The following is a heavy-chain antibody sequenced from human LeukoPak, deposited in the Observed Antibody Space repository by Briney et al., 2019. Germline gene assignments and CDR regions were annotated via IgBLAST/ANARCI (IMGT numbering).Heavy chain of an antibody. J-gene: IGHJ4*02. CDR2: ISYDGSNK. D-gene: IGHD2/OR15-2a*01. Sequence: PGRSLRLSCAASGFTFSSYAMHWVRQAPGKGLEWVAVISYDGSNKYYADSVKGRFTISRDNSKNTLYLQTNSLRAEDTAVYYCARDGAGYRDFPYYFDYWGQGTLVTVSS. CDR3: ARDGAGYRDFPYYFDY. V-gene: IGHV3-30*04. CDR1: GFTFSSYA.